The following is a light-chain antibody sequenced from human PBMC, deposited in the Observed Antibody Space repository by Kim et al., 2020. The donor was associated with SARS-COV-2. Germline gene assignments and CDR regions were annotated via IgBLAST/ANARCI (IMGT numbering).Light chain of an antibody. V-gene: IGLV1-44*01. J-gene: IGLJ3*02. Sequence: QSVLTQPPSASGTPGQRVTISCSGSSSNIGSNSVNWYQQLPGTAPKLLIYNNNQRPSGVPDRFSGSKSCTSASLAISGLQSEDEADYYCSAWDDSLHGWVFGGRTQVAVL. CDR3: SAWDDSLHGWV. CDR1: SSNIGSNS. CDR2: NNN.